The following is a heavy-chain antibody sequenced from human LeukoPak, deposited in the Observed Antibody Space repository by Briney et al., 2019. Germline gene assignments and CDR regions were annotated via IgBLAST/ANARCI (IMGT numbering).Heavy chain of an antibody. D-gene: IGHD5-18*01. CDR2: INPNSGGT. J-gene: IGHJ4*02. CDR1: GYTFTGCY. V-gene: IGHV1-2*02. Sequence: ASVKVSCKASGYTFTGCYMHWVRQAPGLGLEWMGWINPNSGGTNYAQKFQGRVTMTRDTSISTAYMELSRLRSDDTAVYYCARAIQLWLYNDYWGQGTLVTVSS. CDR3: ARAIQLWLYNDY.